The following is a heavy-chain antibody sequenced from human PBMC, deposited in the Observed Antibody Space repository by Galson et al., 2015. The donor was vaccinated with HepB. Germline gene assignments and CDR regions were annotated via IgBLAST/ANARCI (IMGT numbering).Heavy chain of an antibody. J-gene: IGHJ4*02. CDR2: INTNTGNP. D-gene: IGHD1-26*01. CDR3: ARDDVRGSYFDY. Sequence: SVKVSCKASGYNINNHAMNWVRQAPGQGLEWMGWINTNTGNPTYAQGFTGRFVFSLDTSTSKAYLQISSLEAADTAIYYCARDDVRGSYFDYWGQGTLVTVSS. CDR1: GYNINNHA. V-gene: IGHV7-4-1*02.